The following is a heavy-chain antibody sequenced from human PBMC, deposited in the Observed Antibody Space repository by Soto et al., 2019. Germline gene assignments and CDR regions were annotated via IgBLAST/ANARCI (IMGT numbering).Heavy chain of an antibody. V-gene: IGHV1-18*01. CDR1: GYTFTSYG. D-gene: IGHD1-1*01. J-gene: IGHJ4*02. CDR3: GRNDYGTFDY. Sequence: QVQLVQSGAEVKKPGASVKVSCKASGYTFTSYGISWVRQAPGQGLEWMGWISAYNGNTNYAQKLQGRVTMTTDTSTRKGLMELGRLGSGETAGYLRGRNDYGTFDYWGQGTLVTVSS. CDR2: ISAYNGNT.